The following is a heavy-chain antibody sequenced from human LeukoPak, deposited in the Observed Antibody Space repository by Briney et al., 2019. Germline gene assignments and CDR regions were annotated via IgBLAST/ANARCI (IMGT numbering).Heavy chain of an antibody. CDR2: IIPIFGTA. D-gene: IGHD3-16*01. CDR1: GGTFSGYA. J-gene: IGHJ4*02. CDR3: AGDPLGDYVWGSYFD. Sequence: SVKVSCKPSGGTFSGYATSWVRAAPGQGLEWMGRIIPIFGTANYAQKSQGRVTITTDESTSTAYMELSSLRSEDTAVYYCAGDPLGDYVWGSYFDWGQGTLVTVSS. V-gene: IGHV1-69*05.